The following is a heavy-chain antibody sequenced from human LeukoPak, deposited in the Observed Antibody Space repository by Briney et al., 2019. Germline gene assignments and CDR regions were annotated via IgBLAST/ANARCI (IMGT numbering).Heavy chain of an antibody. CDR2: IRSKAGSYAT. CDR3: TGVTTVTTLDY. V-gene: IGHV3-73*01. J-gene: IGHJ4*02. Sequence: GGSLRLSCVASGFTFSGSAMHWVRQASGKGLEWVARIRSKAGSYATEYAASVKGRFTISREDSKNTAYLQMNSLETEDTAVYYCTGVTTVTTLDYWGQGTLVTVSS. D-gene: IGHD4-17*01. CDR1: GFTFSGSA.